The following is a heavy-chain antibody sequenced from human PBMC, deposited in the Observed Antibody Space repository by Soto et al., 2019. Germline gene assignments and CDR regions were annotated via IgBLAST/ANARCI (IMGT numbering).Heavy chain of an antibody. Sequence: EVQLLESGGGLVQPGGSLRLSCAASGFTFNNYAMTWVLQAPGKGLEWVSAISVGGDTTSYADSVKGRFTVSRDGSKNKLYLQLSSLRAEDTALYYCAKGRGGSGSLTPRVDFWGQGTLVTVSS. CDR2: ISVGGDTT. D-gene: IGHD3-10*01. V-gene: IGHV3-23*01. CDR3: AKGRGGSGSLTPRVDF. CDR1: GFTFNNYA. J-gene: IGHJ4*02.